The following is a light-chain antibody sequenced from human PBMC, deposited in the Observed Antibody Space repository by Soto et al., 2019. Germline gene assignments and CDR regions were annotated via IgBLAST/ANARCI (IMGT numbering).Light chain of an antibody. J-gene: IGKJ1*01. CDR2: DAS. CDR3: QQRSNWPPWT. V-gene: IGKV3-11*01. Sequence: EIVLTQSPATLSLSPGERATLSCRASQSITSDLAWYQQKRGQAPRLLIYDASNRATGIPARFSGSGSVTDFTLTISSLEPEDFAVYYCQQRSNWPPWTFGQGTKVEVK. CDR1: QSITSD.